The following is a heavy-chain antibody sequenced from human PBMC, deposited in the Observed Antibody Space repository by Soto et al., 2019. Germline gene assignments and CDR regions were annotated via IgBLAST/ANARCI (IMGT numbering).Heavy chain of an antibody. V-gene: IGHV1-69*02. D-gene: IGHD3-10*01. Sequence: QVQLVQSGAEVKRPGSSVKVSCKASGDTFAIYSINWVRQAPGLGLEWMGRINPILSMSNYAQRFQGRVTMTADKSTSTAYMVLNSLRSEDTAMYYCATSYGSGYRAFDYWGQGALVTVSS. J-gene: IGHJ4*02. CDR3: ATSYGSGYRAFDY. CDR2: INPILSMS. CDR1: GDTFAIYS.